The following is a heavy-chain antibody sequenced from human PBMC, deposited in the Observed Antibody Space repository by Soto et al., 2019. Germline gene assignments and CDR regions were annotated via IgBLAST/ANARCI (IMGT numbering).Heavy chain of an antibody. J-gene: IGHJ6*03. V-gene: IGHV3-23*01. CDR3: AKAPTYDYYYSMDV. CDR2: ISAGGGNT. CDR1: GFSFNIYA. Sequence: EVHLLESGGGLVQPGGSLRLSCAASGFSFNIYAMKWVRQAPGKGLECVSAISAGGGNTYYADSVKGRFTISRDNSKNTLYLQMNSLRADDTAVYYCAKAPTYDYYYSMDVWGKGTTVTVSS.